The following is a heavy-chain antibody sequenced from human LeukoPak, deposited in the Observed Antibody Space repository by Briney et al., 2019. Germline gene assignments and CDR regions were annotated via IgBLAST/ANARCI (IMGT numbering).Heavy chain of an antibody. CDR3: ASVVVRGFDP. J-gene: IGHJ5*02. CDR1: GTSITSGYY. CDR2: VYHSGTT. V-gene: IGHV4-38-2*01. D-gene: IGHD3-10*02. Sequence: SETLSLTCDVSGTSITSGYYWVWIRQPPGKGLGWIASVYHSGTTYYNPSLKSRVTISINTSKNQFSLRMTSLTAADTAVYYCASVVVRGFDPWGQGIRVTVSS.